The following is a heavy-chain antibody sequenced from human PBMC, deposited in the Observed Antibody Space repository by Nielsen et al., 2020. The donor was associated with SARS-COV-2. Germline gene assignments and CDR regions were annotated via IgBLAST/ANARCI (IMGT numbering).Heavy chain of an antibody. Sequence: GESLKISCAASGFTFSSYAMSWVRQAPGKGLEWVSAISGSGGSTYYADSVKGRFTISRDNSKNTLYLQMSSLRAEDTAVYYCAKGYCSSTSCSPDAFDIWGQGTMVTVSS. CDR2: ISGSGGST. J-gene: IGHJ3*02. D-gene: IGHD2-2*01. CDR1: GFTFSSYA. V-gene: IGHV3-23*01. CDR3: AKGYCSSTSCSPDAFDI.